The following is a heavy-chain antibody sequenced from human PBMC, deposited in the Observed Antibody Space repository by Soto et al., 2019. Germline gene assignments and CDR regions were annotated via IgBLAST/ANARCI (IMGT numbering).Heavy chain of an antibody. CDR1: GGSISSYY. D-gene: IGHD5-12*01. J-gene: IGHJ4*02. CDR2: IYYSGST. V-gene: IGHV4-59*01. Sequence: SETLSLTCTVSGGSISSYYWSWIRQPPGKGLEWIGYIYYSGSTNYNPSLKSRVTISVDTSKNQFSLKLSSVTAADTAVYYCARSGLGDIVATVRHLYDYWGQGTLVTVSS. CDR3: ARSGLGDIVATVRHLYDY.